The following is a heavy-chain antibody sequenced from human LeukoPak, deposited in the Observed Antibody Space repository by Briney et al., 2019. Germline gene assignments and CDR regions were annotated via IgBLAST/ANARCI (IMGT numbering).Heavy chain of an antibody. CDR3: AKGCLPAGVASNWFDP. Sequence: PGGSLRLSCAASGFTFSSYAMSWVRQAPGKGLEWVSAISGSGGSTYYADSVKGRFTISRDNSMNTLYLQMNSLRAEDTAVYYCAKGCLPAGVASNWFDPWGQGTLVTVSS. V-gene: IGHV3-23*01. D-gene: IGHD2-15*01. J-gene: IGHJ5*02. CDR2: ISGSGGST. CDR1: GFTFSSYA.